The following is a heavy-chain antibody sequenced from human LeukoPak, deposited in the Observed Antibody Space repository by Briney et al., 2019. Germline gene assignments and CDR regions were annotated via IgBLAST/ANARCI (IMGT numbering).Heavy chain of an antibody. J-gene: IGHJ4*02. D-gene: IGHD3-22*01. V-gene: IGHV3-21*04. CDR1: GFTFSSYS. CDR2: ISSSSSYI. Sequence: PGGSLRLSCAASGFTFSSYSMNWVRQAPGKGLEWVSSISSSSSYIYYADSVKGRFTISRDNSKNTLYLQMNSLRAEDTAVYYCAKYGAKSYYYDSSGYYSFDYWGQGTLVTVSS. CDR3: AKYGAKSYYYDSSGYYSFDY.